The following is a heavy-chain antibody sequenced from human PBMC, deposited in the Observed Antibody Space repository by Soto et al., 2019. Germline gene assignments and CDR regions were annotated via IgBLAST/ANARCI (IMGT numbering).Heavy chain of an antibody. CDR2: IYYGGTT. CDR1: GGSMRSGGYY. CDR3: ARVLFHGGTECFDS. Sequence: PSETLSLTCTVSGGSMRSGGYYWSWIRQHPGKGLEWIGFIYYGGTTYYNPSLKSRFAISVDTSKNQFTLKLNSVTAADTAVYYCARVLFHGGTECFDSWGQGTLVTVSS. V-gene: IGHV4-31*03. D-gene: IGHD4-17*01. J-gene: IGHJ4*02.